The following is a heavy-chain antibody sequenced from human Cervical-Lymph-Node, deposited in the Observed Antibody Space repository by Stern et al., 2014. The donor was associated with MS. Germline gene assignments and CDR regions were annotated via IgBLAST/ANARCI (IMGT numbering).Heavy chain of an antibody. CDR2: IIPIFGTP. Sequence: VQLVESGAEVKKPGSSVKVSCKASGGTFSTQAINWVRQAPGQGLEWVGGIIPIFGTPNYAQKVQDRVTITADESTSTAYMDLNSLRSEDTAVYYCATPSTVTVGGMDVWGQGNTVTVSS. CDR3: ATPSTVTVGGMDV. J-gene: IGHJ6*02. D-gene: IGHD4-17*01. V-gene: IGHV1-69*01. CDR1: GGTFSTQA.